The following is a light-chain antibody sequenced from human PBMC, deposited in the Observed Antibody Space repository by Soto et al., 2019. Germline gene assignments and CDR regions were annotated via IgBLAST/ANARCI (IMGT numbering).Light chain of an antibody. CDR2: TNN. Sequence: QAVVTQPPSTSGTPGQRVTISCSGSSSNIGSNTVHWYQQIPGTAPKLLIYTNNQRSSGVSDRFSGSKSATSASLVISGLQSEDEADYYCATWDNGLTGVVFGGGTKLTVL. CDR1: SSNIGSNT. V-gene: IGLV1-44*01. J-gene: IGLJ2*01. CDR3: ATWDNGLTGVV.